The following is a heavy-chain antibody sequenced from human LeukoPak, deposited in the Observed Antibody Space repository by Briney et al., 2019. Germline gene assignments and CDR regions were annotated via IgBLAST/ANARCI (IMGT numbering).Heavy chain of an antibody. CDR1: GASINSGSFY. Sequence: ASETLSLTCTVSGASINSGSFYWVWIRQTAGKGLEWIGRLYTSGSTKINSSLRSRVSISADTSKKQFSLNLTSATAADTAVYFCAREGYSQGYYMDVWGKGTTVTVSS. D-gene: IGHD5-24*01. V-gene: IGHV4-61*02. CDR3: AREGYSQGYYMDV. CDR2: LYTSGST. J-gene: IGHJ6*03.